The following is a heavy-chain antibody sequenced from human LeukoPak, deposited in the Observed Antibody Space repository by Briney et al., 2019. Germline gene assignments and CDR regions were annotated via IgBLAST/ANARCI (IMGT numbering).Heavy chain of an antibody. CDR1: GGSFSGYY. J-gene: IGHJ6*02. Sequence: SETLSLTCAVYGGSFSGYYWGWIRQPPGKGLEWIGSIYYSGSTYYNPSLKSRVTISVDTSKNQFSLKLSSVTAADTAVYCCASGGGQRRVVYYYSSGRDVGAQGTRVTVSS. CDR3: ASGGGQRRVVYYYSSGRDV. CDR2: IYYSGST. V-gene: IGHV4-34*01. D-gene: IGHD6-25*01.